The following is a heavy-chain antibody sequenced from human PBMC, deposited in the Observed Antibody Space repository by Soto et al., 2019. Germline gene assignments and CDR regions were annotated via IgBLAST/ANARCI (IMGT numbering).Heavy chain of an antibody. Sequence: EMQLVESGGGLVQPGGSLRLSCAASGFTVSSNYMSWVRQAPGKGLEWVSVIYRGGSTYYADSVKGRFTISRHNSKNTLYLLMNSLRAEDTAVYYCTRGRDCGGDCPNWFDPWGQGTLVTVSS. CDR1: GFTVSSNY. V-gene: IGHV3-53*04. CDR2: IYRGGST. D-gene: IGHD2-21*02. CDR3: TRGRDCGGDCPNWFDP. J-gene: IGHJ5*02.